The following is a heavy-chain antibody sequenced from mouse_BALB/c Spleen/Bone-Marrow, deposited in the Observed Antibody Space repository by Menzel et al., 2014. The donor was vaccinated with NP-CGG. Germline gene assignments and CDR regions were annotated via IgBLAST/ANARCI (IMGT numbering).Heavy chain of an antibody. CDR2: ISYTGNT. CDR3: ARSLGRFDY. J-gene: IGHJ2*01. Sequence: EVKLVESGPSLIKPSQTLSLTCSVTGDSITSGYWNWIRKFPGNELEYMGYISYTGNTYYNPSLKSRISIARDTSKNQYYPQLHSVTTEDTATYFCARSLGRFDYWGQGATLTVSS. CDR1: GDSITSGY. V-gene: IGHV3-8*02. D-gene: IGHD4-1*01.